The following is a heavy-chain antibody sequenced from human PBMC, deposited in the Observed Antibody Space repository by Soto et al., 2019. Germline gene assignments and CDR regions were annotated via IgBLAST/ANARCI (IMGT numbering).Heavy chain of an antibody. CDR3: ATVHSTSRSFDY. J-gene: IGHJ4*02. D-gene: IGHD6-6*01. CDR1: GFPFSMSA. Sequence: EVQLLESGGGLVQPGGSLRLSCAASGFPFSMSAMTWVRQAQGKGLEWVSTTGLNGRTTYYADSVKGRFTVSRDNTKNTLDLQMSSLRAADTAVYFCATVHSTSRSFDYWGQGTLVTVSS. V-gene: IGHV3-23*01. CDR2: TGLNGRTT.